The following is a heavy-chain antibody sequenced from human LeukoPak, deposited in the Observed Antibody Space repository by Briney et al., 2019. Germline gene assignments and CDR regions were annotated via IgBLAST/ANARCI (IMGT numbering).Heavy chain of an antibody. CDR2: IKSKTDGGIT. Sequence: GGSLRLSCAASGFTFSNAWMSWVRQAPGKGLEWVGRIKSKTDGGITDYSAPVKGRFTISRDDSKNTLYLQMNSLKTEDTAVYYYTTTCSSTRCYGVFDYWGQGTLVTVSS. CDR1: GFTFSNAW. V-gene: IGHV3-15*01. J-gene: IGHJ4*02. D-gene: IGHD2-2*01. CDR3: TTTCSSTRCYGVFDY.